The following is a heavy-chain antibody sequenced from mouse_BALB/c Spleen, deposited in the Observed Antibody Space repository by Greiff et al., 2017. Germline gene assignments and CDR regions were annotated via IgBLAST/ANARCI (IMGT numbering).Heavy chain of an antibody. CDR1: GFTFSSFG. CDR3: ARSPPDYGNYVGWGAG. CDR2: ISSGSSTI. V-gene: IGHV5-17*02. D-gene: IGHD2-1*01. Sequence: EVKLVESGGGLVQPGGSRKLSCAASGFTFSSFGMHWVRQAPEKGLEWVAYISSGSSTIYYADTVKGRFTISRDNPKNTLFLQMTSLRSEDTAIYYCARSPPDYGNYVGWGAGWGQGTLVTVSA. J-gene: IGHJ3*01.